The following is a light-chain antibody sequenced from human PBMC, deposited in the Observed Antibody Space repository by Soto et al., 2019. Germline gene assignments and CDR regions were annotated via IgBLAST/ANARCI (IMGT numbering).Light chain of an antibody. V-gene: IGKV3-20*01. CDR2: AAS. Sequence: EMGLKQSPAALSLSPGERATLSCRASQSVSSYLTWYQQKPGQAPRLLIYAASSGATGIPDRFSGSGSETDFTLTINRLEPEDFAVYYCQYYGNSRITFGQGTRLEIK. CDR1: QSVSSY. CDR3: QYYGNSRIT. J-gene: IGKJ5*01.